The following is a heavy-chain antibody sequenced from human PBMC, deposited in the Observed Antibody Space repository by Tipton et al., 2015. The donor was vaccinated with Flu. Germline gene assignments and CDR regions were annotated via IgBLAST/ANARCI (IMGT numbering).Heavy chain of an antibody. CDR2: IYYSGST. Sequence: TLSLTCTVSGGAISSSSYYWGWIRHPPGKGLEWIGSIYYSGSTYYNPSLKSRVTISVDTSKNQFSLKLSSVTAADTAVYYCARGISGSLRSCYYYGMDVWGQGTTVTVSS. V-gene: IGHV4-39*07. CDR1: GGAISSSSYY. J-gene: IGHJ6*02. CDR3: ARGISGSLRSCYYYGMDV. D-gene: IGHD3-3*02.